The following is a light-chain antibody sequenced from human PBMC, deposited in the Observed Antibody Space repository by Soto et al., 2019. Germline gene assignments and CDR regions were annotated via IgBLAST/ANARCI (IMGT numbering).Light chain of an antibody. V-gene: IGLV1-44*01. CDR3: AAWDVTLSGYV. J-gene: IGLJ1*01. CDR1: SSNIGTKT. Sequence: QSELTQSPSASGTPGQRVTIFCSGSSSNIGTKTVNWYQQFPGTAPKLLVHTDNQRPSGVPDRFSGSKSGTSASLDISGLQSEDEADYYCAAWDVTLSGYVFGTGTKLTVL. CDR2: TDN.